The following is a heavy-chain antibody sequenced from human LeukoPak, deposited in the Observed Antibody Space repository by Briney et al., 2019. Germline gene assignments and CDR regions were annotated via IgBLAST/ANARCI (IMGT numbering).Heavy chain of an antibody. J-gene: IGHJ6*02. CDR3: AKDRGVVPAAIPFNYYYGMDV. CDR2: ISYDGSNK. Sequence: GRSLRLSCAASGFTFSSYGMHWVRQAPGKGLEWVAVISYDGSNKYYADSVKGRFTISRDNSKNTLYLQMNSLRAEDTAVYYCAKDRGVVPAAIPFNYYYGMDVWGQGTTVTVSS. D-gene: IGHD2-2*02. V-gene: IGHV3-30*18. CDR1: GFTFSSYG.